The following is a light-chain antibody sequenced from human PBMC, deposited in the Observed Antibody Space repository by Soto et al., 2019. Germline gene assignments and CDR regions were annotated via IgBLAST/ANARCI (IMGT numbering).Light chain of an antibody. CDR3: SSYTRSSTLV. CDR1: SSDVGGYNY. CDR2: EVS. Sequence: QSALTQPASVSGSPGQSITISCTGTSSDVGGYNYVSWYQQHPGNTPKLMIYEVSNRPSGVSHRFSGSKSDNTASLTISGLQAEDEADYYCSSYTRSSTLVFGGGTQLTVL. V-gene: IGLV2-14*01. J-gene: IGLJ3*02.